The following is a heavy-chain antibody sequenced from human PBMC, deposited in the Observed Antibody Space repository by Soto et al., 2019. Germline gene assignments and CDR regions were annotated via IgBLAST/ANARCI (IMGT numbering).Heavy chain of an antibody. V-gene: IGHV1-2*04. CDR3: ARDPYTSSSGYYYGMDV. J-gene: IGHJ6*02. D-gene: IGHD6-13*01. Sequence: ASVKVSCKASGYTFTGYYMHWVRQAPGQGLEWMGWINPNSSGTNYAQKFQGWVTMTRDTSISTANMELSRLRSEDTAVYYCARDPYTSSSGYYYGMDVWGQGTTVTVSS. CDR2: INPNSSGT. CDR1: GYTFTGYY.